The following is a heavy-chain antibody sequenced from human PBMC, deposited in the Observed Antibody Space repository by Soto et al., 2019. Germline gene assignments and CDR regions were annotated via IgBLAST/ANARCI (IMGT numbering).Heavy chain of an antibody. CDR2: ISAYNGNT. D-gene: IGHD6-13*01. V-gene: IGHV1-18*01. CDR1: GYTFTSYG. Sequence: ASVKVSCKASGYTFTSYGISWVRQAPGQGLERMGWISAYNGNTNYAQKLQGRVTMTTDTSTSTAYMELRSLRSDDTAVYYCAKGGRSSSWFGAYYYYGMDVWGQGTTVTVSS. J-gene: IGHJ6*02. CDR3: AKGGRSSSWFGAYYYYGMDV.